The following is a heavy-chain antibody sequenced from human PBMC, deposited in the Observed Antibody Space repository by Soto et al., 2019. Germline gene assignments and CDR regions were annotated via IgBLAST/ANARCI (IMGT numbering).Heavy chain of an antibody. CDR1: CGSISSGGYY. CDR3: ARTIRGVLIYY. V-gene: IGHV4-31*03. CDR2: IYYSGST. J-gene: IGHJ4*02. Sequence: PSETLSVTCTVSCGSISSGGYYWSWIRQHPGKGLEWIGYIYYSGSTYYNPSLKSRVTISVDTSKNQFSLKLSSVTAADTAVYYCARTIRGVLIYYWGQGTLVTVSS. D-gene: IGHD3-10*01.